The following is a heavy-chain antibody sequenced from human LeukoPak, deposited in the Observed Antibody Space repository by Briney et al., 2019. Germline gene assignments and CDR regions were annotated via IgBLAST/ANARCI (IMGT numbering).Heavy chain of an antibody. CDR1: GITLSNYG. CDR3: AKGGLYYGSGSYYDY. V-gene: IGHV3-23*01. J-gene: IGHJ4*02. CDR2: ISDSGGRT. D-gene: IGHD3-10*01. Sequence: GGSLRLSCAVSGITLSNYGMSWVRQAPGKGLEWVAGISDSGGRTNYADSVKGRFTISRDNSKNTLYLQMNSLRAEDTAVYYCAKGGLYYGSGSYYDYWGQGTLVTVSS.